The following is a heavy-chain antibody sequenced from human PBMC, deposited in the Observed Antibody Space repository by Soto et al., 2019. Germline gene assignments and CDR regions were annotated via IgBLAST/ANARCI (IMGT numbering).Heavy chain of an antibody. CDR2: ISSSSSHT. J-gene: IGHJ6*02. CDR3: ARNGQQLEYYYGMDV. Sequence: PGGSLRLSCAASGFTFSDYYMSWIRQAPGKGLEWVSYISSSSSHTNYADSVKGRFTISRDNAKNSLYLQMNSLRAEDTAVYYCARNGQQLEYYYGMDVWGQGTTVTVSS. CDR1: GFTFSDYY. V-gene: IGHV3-11*06. D-gene: IGHD6-13*01.